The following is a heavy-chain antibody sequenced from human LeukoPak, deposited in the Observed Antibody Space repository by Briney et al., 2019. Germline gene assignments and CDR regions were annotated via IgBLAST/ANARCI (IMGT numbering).Heavy chain of an antibody. CDR1: GFTFDDYG. CDR2: INWNGGST. J-gene: IGHJ4*02. D-gene: IGHD5-18*01. V-gene: IGHV3-20*04. CDR3: ARDLPLAAMAPGGY. Sequence: GGSLRLSCAASGFTFDDYGMSWVRQAPGKGLEWVSGINWNGGSTGYADSVKGRFTISRDNAKNSLYLQMNSLRAEGTALYYCARDLPLAAMAPGGYWGQGTLVTVSS.